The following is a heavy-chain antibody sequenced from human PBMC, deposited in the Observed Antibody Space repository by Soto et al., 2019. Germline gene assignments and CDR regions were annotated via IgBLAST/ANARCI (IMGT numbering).Heavy chain of an antibody. D-gene: IGHD5-12*01. CDR1: GGSISSSSYY. CDR2: IYYSGST. Sequence: SETLSLTCTVSGGSISSSSYYWGWTRQPPGKGLEWIGSIYYSGSTYYNPSLKSRVTISVDTSKNQFSLKLSSVTAADTAVYYCARLARPPLKPPPFWFDPWGQGTLVTVSS. CDR3: ARLARPPLKPPPFWFDP. J-gene: IGHJ5*02. V-gene: IGHV4-39*01.